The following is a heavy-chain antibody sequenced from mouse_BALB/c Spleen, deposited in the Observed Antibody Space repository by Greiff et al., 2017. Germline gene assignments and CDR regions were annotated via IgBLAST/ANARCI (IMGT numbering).Heavy chain of an antibody. J-gene: IGHJ3*01. Sequence: EVHLVESGGGLVQPGGSLKLSCAASGFTFSSYTMSWVRQTPEKRLEWVAYISNGGGSTYYPDTVKGRFTISRDNAKNTLYLQMSSLKSEDTAMYYCARRGDGSRGCAYWGQGTLVTVSA. D-gene: IGHD2-3*01. CDR1: GFTFSSYT. CDR2: ISNGGGST. V-gene: IGHV5-12-2*01. CDR3: ARRGDGSRGCAY.